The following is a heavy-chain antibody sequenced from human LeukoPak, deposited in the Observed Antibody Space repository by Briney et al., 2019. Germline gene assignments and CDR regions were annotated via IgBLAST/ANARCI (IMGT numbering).Heavy chain of an antibody. CDR2: IIPIFGTA. CDR3: ARGLYYYDSSGYYHFDY. CDR1: GYIFTAYD. V-gene: IGHV1-69*13. J-gene: IGHJ4*02. Sequence: ASVKVSCKAFGYIFTAYDVTWVRQAPEQGLEWMGGIIPIFGTANYAQKFQGRVTITADESTSTAYMELSSLRSEDTAVYYCARGLYYYDSSGYYHFDYGGQGTLVTVPS. D-gene: IGHD3-22*01.